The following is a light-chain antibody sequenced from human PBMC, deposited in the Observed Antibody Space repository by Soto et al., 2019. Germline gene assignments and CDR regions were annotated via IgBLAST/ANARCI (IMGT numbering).Light chain of an antibody. Sequence: IRMTQSPSTLSASTGDRVTITCRASQTIRSYLAWYQQKPGKAPKLLIYTASTLQSGVPSRFSGSGSGTDFTLTISSLQSEDFATYYCQQYYSYPRTFGGGTKVEIK. CDR3: QQYYSYPRT. CDR2: TAS. J-gene: IGKJ4*01. CDR1: QTIRSY. V-gene: IGKV1-8*01.